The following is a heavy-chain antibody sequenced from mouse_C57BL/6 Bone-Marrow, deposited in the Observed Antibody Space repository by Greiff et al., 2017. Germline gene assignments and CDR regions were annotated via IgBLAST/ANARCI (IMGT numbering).Heavy chain of an antibody. V-gene: IGHV5-6*02. D-gene: IGHD2-4*01. CDR2: ISSGGSYT. CDR1: GFTFSSYG. Sequence: EVKLMESGGDLVKPGGSLKLSCAASGFTFSSYGMSWVRQTPDKRLEWVATISSGGSYTYYPDSVKGRFTISRDNAKNTLYQQMSRLKTDGTAMYYLSIRDYDWFAYWGQGTLVTVSA. CDR3: SIRDYDWFAY. J-gene: IGHJ3*01.